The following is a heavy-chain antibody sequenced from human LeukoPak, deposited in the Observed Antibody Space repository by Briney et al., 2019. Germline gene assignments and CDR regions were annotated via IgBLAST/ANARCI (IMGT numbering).Heavy chain of an antibody. J-gene: IGHJ2*01. CDR1: GYPIRNGYH. CDR2: IFHTGST. V-gene: IGHV4-38-2*02. D-gene: IGHD2-15*01. Sequence: PSETLSLTCSVSGYPIRNGYHWGWIRQPPGQGLEWIGRIFHTGSTNYNPSLKSRVTISVDTSRNQFSLTLNSVTAADTAVYYCARDDCSGGGCYAAWYLDVWGRGSLVTVSS. CDR3: ARDDCSGGGCYAAWYLDV.